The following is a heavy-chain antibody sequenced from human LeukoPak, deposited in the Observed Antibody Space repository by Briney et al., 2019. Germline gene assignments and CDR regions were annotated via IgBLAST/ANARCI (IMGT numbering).Heavy chain of an antibody. CDR1: GFTFSSYG. Sequence: PGRSLRLSCAASGFTFSSYGMHWVRQAPGKGLEWVAVIWYDGSNKYYADSVKGRFTISRDNSKNTLYLQMNSLRAEDTAVYYCARETHSSSSSWFDPWGQGTLVTVSS. CDR2: IWYDGSNK. D-gene: IGHD6-13*01. V-gene: IGHV3-33*01. J-gene: IGHJ5*02. CDR3: ARETHSSSSSWFDP.